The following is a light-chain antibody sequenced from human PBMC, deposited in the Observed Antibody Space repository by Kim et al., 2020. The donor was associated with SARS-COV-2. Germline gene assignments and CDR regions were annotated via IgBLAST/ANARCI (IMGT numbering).Light chain of an antibody. CDR1: KLGDKY. J-gene: IGLJ1*01. V-gene: IGLV3-1*01. Sequence: SYELTQPPSVSVSPGQTASITCSGDKLGDKYACWYQQKPGQSPVLVIYQDSKGPSGIPERFSGSNSGNTATLTISGTQAMDEADYYCQAWDSSTYVFGTGNKVTVL. CDR3: QAWDSSTYV. CDR2: QDS.